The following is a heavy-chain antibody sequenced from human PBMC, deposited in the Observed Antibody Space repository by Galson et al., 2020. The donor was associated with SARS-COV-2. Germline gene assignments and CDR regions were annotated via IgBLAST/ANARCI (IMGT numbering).Heavy chain of an antibody. J-gene: IGHJ6*02. V-gene: IGHV3-7*03. CDR2: IKQDGSEK. CDR3: ARRIADSVGHYYYYGMDV. Sequence: SCAASGFTFSSYWMSWVRQAPGKGLEWVANIKQDGSEKYYVDSVKGRFTISRDNAKNSLYLQMNSLRAEDTAVYYCARRIADSVGHYYYYGMDVWGQGTTVTVSS. D-gene: IGHD6-13*01. CDR1: GFTFSSYW.